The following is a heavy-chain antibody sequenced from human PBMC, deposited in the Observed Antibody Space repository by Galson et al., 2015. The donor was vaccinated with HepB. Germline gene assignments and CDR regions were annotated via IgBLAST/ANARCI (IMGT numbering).Heavy chain of an antibody. Sequence: SLRLSCAASGFTFSSYGMHWVRQAPGKGLEWVAVIWYDGSNKYYADSVKGRFTISRDNSKNTLSLQMNSLRAEDTAVYYCARDKRYYGSGSYTADAFDIWGQGTMVTVSS. CDR3: ARDKRYYGSGSYTADAFDI. D-gene: IGHD3-10*01. CDR2: IWYDGSNK. J-gene: IGHJ3*02. CDR1: GFTFSSYG. V-gene: IGHV3-33*01.